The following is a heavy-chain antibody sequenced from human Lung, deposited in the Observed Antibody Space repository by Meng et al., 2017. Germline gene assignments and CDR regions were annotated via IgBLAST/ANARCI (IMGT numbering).Heavy chain of an antibody. CDR1: GYTFIDAY. V-gene: IGHV1-2*06. CDR3: ARDGGNYDFDY. Sequence: VQVVPFGGGVKKPGASVKLSCRASGYTFIDAYVHWVRQAPGQGLESMGRIIPSSGDANSAQKFLGRVTLTWDTSISTAYMELSSLRSDDTAIYYCARDGGNYDFDYWGQGTLVTVSS. CDR2: IIPSSGDA. J-gene: IGHJ4*02. D-gene: IGHD1-7*01.